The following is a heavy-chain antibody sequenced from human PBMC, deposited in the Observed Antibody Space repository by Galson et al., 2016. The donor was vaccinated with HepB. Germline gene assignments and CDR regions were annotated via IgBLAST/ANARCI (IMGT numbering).Heavy chain of an antibody. D-gene: IGHD3-3*01. J-gene: IGHJ4*02. CDR1: GGTFRSDA. V-gene: IGHV1-69*13. CDR2: IIPTFGTT. CDR3: VRGPSFGSAPDY. Sequence: SVKVSCKASGGTFRSDAINWVRQAPGQGLEWMGMIIPTFGTTTYAQKFQGRVTIIADESSATAYMEVTSLGPEDTAISYWVRGPSFGSAPDYWAQGTLVTVSS.